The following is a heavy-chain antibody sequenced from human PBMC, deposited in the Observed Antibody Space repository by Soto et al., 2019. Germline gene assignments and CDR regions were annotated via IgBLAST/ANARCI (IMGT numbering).Heavy chain of an antibody. Sequence: GGSLKISCEGSGYSFTNYWIGWVRQMPGKGLEWMGIIYPGDSDTRYSPSFQGQVTISADKSISTAYLQWSSLKTSDTAMYYCARHTTGISREIDYWGQGTLVTVSS. J-gene: IGHJ4*02. CDR3: ARHTTGISREIDY. CDR1: GYSFTNYW. D-gene: IGHD1-1*01. CDR2: IYPGDSDT. V-gene: IGHV5-51*01.